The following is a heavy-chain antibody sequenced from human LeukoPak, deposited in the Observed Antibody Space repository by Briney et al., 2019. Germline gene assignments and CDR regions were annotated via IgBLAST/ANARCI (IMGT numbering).Heavy chain of an antibody. CDR3: ARGYGDLDY. CDR1: GGSISSYY. Sequence: SETLSLTCTVSGGSISSYYWSWIRQPPGKGLEWIGYIYYSGSTNYNPSLKSRVTISVDTSKNQFSLKLSSVTAADTAVYYCARGYGDLDYWGQGTLVTVSS. CDR2: IYYSGST. D-gene: IGHD4-17*01. V-gene: IGHV4-59*01. J-gene: IGHJ4*02.